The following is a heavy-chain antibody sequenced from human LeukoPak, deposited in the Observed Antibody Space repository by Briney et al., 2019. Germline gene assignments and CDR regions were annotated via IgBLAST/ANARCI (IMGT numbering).Heavy chain of an antibody. J-gene: IGHJ4*02. Sequence: GASVKVSCKASGYTFTGYYIHWVGPAPGQGLAWMGWMNPNSGGTKFAQRVHGRVTMARDTYITTAYLELRGLESDDTAVYYCARDRDSSGYYYVFQYWGQGTLVTVSS. V-gene: IGHV1-2*02. D-gene: IGHD3-22*01. CDR2: MNPNSGGT. CDR1: GYTFTGYY. CDR3: ARDRDSSGYYYVFQY.